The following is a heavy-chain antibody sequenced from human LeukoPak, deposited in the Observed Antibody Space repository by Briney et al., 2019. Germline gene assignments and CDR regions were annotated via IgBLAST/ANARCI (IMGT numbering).Heavy chain of an antibody. CDR1: GFTFSSYA. D-gene: IGHD6-19*01. CDR3: ASSGWSLPLYYYYGMDV. J-gene: IGHJ6*02. V-gene: IGHV3-30-3*01. CDR2: ISYDGSNK. Sequence: PGRSLRLSRAASGFTFSSYAMHWVRQAPGKGLEWVAVISYDGSNKYYADSVKGRFTISRDNSKNTLYLQMNSLRAEDTAVYYCASSGWSLPLYYYYGMDVWGQGTTVTVSS.